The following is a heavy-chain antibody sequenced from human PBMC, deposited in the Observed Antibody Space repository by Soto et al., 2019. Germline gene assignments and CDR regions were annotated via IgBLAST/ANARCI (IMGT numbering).Heavy chain of an antibody. J-gene: IGHJ4*02. CDR2: IFYTGST. Sequence: SLRCSVSGVSVSTGSYIWSWIREPPGKGLEWIGYIFYTGSTNYNPSHKSRVTISIDMSRNQFSLKLISVTAADTAVYFCARGYYYRSGSYVDSWGQGTLVTVSS. CDR3: ARGYYYRSGSYVDS. CDR1: GVSVSTGSYI. V-gene: IGHV4-61*01. D-gene: IGHD3-10*01.